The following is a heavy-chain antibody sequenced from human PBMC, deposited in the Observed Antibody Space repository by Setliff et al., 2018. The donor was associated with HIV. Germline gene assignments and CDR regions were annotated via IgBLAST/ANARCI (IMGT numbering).Heavy chain of an antibody. CDR3: ARESPDGLDY. CDR2: IYSTGST. D-gene: IGHD2-8*01. CDR1: GASITSHY. Sequence: SETLSLTCTVSGASITSHYWSWIRQSPGKELEWIGYIYSTGSTNYNPSLQSRISISMDASSNKFSLKVTSVTSADTAVYYCARESPDGLDYWGQGTLVTSPQ. V-gene: IGHV4-59*11. J-gene: IGHJ4*02.